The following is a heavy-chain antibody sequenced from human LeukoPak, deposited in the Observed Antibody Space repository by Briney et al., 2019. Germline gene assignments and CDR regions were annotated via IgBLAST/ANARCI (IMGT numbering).Heavy chain of an antibody. CDR1: GFTSSSYW. V-gene: IGHV3-74*01. D-gene: IGHD6-19*01. Sequence: GGSLRLSCAASGFTSSSYWMHWVRQAPGRRLMWVSRINGDGSTTNYADSVKGRFTISRDNAKNMLYMQMSSLRAEDTAMYYCVPEEKYSSGWFYFDSWGLGTLVTVSS. CDR3: VPEEKYSSGWFYFDS. CDR2: INGDGSTT. J-gene: IGHJ4*02.